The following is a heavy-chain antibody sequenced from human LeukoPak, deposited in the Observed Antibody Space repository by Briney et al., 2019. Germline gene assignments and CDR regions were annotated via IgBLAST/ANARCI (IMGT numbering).Heavy chain of an antibody. CDR1: GFTFSSYE. D-gene: IGHD5-18*01. J-gene: IGHJ4*02. CDR3: ARPHDTALLY. V-gene: IGHV3-48*03. Sequence: PGGSLRLSCAASGFTFSSYEMNWVRQAPGKGLEWVSYISSSGSTIYYADSVKGRFTISRDNAKNSLYLQMNSLRAEDTAVYYCARPHDTALLYWGQGTLVTVSS. CDR2: ISSSGSTI.